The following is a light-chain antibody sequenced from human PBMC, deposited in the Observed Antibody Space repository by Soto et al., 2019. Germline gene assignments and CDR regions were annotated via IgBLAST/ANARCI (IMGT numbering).Light chain of an antibody. V-gene: IGLV2-23*02. CDR3: CSYAGSSTFL. CDR2: EVS. CDR1: SSDVGSYNL. Sequence: QSAMTQPASVSGSPGQSITISCTGPSSDVGSYNLVSWYQQHPGKAPKLMIYEVSKRPSGVSNRFSGSKSGNTASLTISGLQAEDEADYYCCSYAGSSTFLFGTGTKLTVL. J-gene: IGLJ1*01.